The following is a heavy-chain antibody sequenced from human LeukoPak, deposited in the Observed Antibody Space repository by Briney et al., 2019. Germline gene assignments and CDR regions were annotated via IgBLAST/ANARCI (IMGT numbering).Heavy chain of an antibody. J-gene: IGHJ6*02. CDR3: GRENTTVTTFHYNYYGMGV. CDR2: INHSGSP. CDR1: GGSFSGYS. V-gene: IGHV4-34*01. D-gene: IGHD4-17*01. Sequence: PSETLSLTCAVYGGSFSGYSWNWIRQPPGKGLEWIGEINHSGSPTYNPSLKSRVTMSVDTSKNQFSLKLTSVTAADTAVYYCGRENTTVTTFHYNYYGMGVWGQGTTVTVSS.